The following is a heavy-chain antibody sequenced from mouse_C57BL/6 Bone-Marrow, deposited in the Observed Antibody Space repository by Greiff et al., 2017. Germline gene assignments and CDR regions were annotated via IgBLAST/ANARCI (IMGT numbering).Heavy chain of an antibody. V-gene: IGHV1-50*01. D-gene: IGHD1-1*01. J-gene: IGHJ4*01. CDR3: ARALYYGSTYYAMDY. Sequence: QVQLKESGAELVKPGASVKLSCKASGYTFTSYWMQWVKQRPGQGLEWIGEIDPSDSYTNYNQKFKGKATFTVDTSSSTAYMQLSSLTSEDSAVYYCARALYYGSTYYAMDYWGQGTSVTVSS. CDR2: IDPSDSYT. CDR1: GYTFTSYW.